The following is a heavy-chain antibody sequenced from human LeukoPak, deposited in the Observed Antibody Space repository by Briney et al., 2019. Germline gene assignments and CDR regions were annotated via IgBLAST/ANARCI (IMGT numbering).Heavy chain of an antibody. V-gene: IGHV3-30*18. CDR1: GFTFSSYG. CDR3: AKDRGEQWLVTSFDY. Sequence: PGGSLRLSCAASGFTFSSYGIHWVRQAPGKGLEWVAVISYDGSNKYYVDSVKGRFTISRDNSKNTLYLQVNSLRDEDTAVYYCAKDRGEQWLVTSFDYWGQGTLVTVSS. D-gene: IGHD6-19*01. J-gene: IGHJ4*02. CDR2: ISYDGSNK.